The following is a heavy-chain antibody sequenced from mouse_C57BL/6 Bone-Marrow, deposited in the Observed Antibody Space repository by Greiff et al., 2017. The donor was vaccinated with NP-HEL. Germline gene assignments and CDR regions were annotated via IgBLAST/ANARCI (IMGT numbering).Heavy chain of an antibody. CDR3: ARHGDYYGSSYGDFDV. J-gene: IGHJ1*03. CDR2: FYPGSGSI. D-gene: IGHD1-1*01. Sequence: QVQLKESGAELVKPGASVKLSCKASGYTFTEYTIHWVKQRSGQGLEWIGWFYPGSGSIKYNEKFKDKATLTADKSSSTVYLDLSSLTSEDSAVYFGARHGDYYGSSYGDFDVWGTGTTVTVSS. CDR1: GYTFTEYT. V-gene: IGHV1-62-2*01.